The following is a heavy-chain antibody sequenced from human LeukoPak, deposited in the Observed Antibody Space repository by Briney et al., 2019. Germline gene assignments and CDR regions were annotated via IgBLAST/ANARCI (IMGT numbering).Heavy chain of an antibody. CDR2: IKQDGSEK. J-gene: IGHJ3*02. Sequence: GGSLRLSCAASGFTFSSYWMSWVRQAPGKGLEWVANIKQDGSEKYYVDSVKGRFTISRDNAKNSLYLQMNSLRAEGTAVYYCARETHEVYYDSSGYYPNDAFDIWGQGTMVTVSS. V-gene: IGHV3-7*01. D-gene: IGHD3-22*01. CDR3: ARETHEVYYDSSGYYPNDAFDI. CDR1: GFTFSSYW.